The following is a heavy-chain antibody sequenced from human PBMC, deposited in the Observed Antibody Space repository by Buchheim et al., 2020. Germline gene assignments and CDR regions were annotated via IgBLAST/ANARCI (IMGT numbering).Heavy chain of an antibody. CDR2: IYYSGST. J-gene: IGHJ5*02. CDR1: GGSISSGDYY. V-gene: IGHV4-30-4*01. CDR3: ARDRSGYCSSTSCLSSNWFDP. Sequence: QVQLQESGPGLVKPSQTLSLTCTVSGGSISSGDYYWSWIRQPPGKGLEWIGYIYYSGSTYYNPSLKSRVTISVDTSKNSFSRKVSSVTAADTAVYYCARDRSGYCSSTSCLSSNWFDPWGQGTLVTVSS. D-gene: IGHD2-2*01.